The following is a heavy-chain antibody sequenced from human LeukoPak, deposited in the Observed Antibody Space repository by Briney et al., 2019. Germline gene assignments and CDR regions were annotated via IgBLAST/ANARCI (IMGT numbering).Heavy chain of an antibody. CDR1: GFTFSSYG. Sequence: GRSLRLSCAASGFTFSSYGMHWVRQAPGKGLEWVAFITYDGSNKYYADSVKGRFTISRDNSKNTLYLQMNSLRADDAGVYYCPTSVSLDYWGQGTLVTVSS. J-gene: IGHJ4*02. CDR3: PTSVSLDY. CDR2: ITYDGSNK. V-gene: IGHV3-30*03. D-gene: IGHD3-10*01.